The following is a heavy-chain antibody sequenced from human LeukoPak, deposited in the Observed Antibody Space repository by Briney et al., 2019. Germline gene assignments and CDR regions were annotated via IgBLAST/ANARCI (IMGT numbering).Heavy chain of an antibody. V-gene: IGHV4-4*07. CDR1: GGSISSYY. CDR2: IYTSGST. J-gene: IGHJ4*02. Sequence: PSETLSLTCTVSGGSISSYYWSWIRQPAGKGLEWIGRIYTSGSTHYNHSLKSRVTMSVDTSKSQCSLKLSSVTAADTAVYYCARDHRAGIVDYWGQGTLVTVSS. CDR3: ARDHRAGIVDY. D-gene: IGHD1-1*01.